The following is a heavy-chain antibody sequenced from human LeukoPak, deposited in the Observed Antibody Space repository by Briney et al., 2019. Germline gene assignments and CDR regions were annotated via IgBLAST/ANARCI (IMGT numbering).Heavy chain of an antibody. CDR1: GYTFTSYG. D-gene: IGHD3-10*01. J-gene: IGHJ3*02. Sequence: ASVMGSCKTSGYTFTSYGSSWVRQAPGQGLEWMGWISGHNGDTNYAQKLQGRVTITTDTSTTTAYMELRSLRSDDTAIYYCARDTRFGEEGQKNAFDIWGQGTMVTVSS. CDR2: ISGHNGDT. CDR3: ARDTRFGEEGQKNAFDI. V-gene: IGHV1-18*01.